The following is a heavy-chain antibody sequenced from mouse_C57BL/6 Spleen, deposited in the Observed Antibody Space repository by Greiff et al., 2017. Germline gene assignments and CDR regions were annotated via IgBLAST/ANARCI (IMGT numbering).Heavy chain of an antibody. CDR1: GYTFTDYY. CDR2: IYPGSGNT. D-gene: IGHD2-4*01. J-gene: IGHJ3*01. Sequence: QVQLKESGAELVRPGASVKLSCKASGYTFTDYYINWVKQRPGQGLEWIARIYPGSGNTYYNEKFKGKATLTAEKSSSTAYMQLSSLTSEDSAVYFCARSHDYDLAWCAYWGQGTLVTVSA. CDR3: ARSHDYDLAWCAY. V-gene: IGHV1-76*01.